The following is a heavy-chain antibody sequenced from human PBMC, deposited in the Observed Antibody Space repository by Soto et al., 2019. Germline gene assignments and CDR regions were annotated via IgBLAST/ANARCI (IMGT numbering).Heavy chain of an antibody. J-gene: IGHJ4*02. Sequence: SETLSLTCSVSGDSINSDKYYWGWIRQPPGKGLEWIGSIYYRGNTYYNTSLKTRVTISLDKSKSHFPLRLNSVTAADSVLFFCARLEGLATISYYFDFWGQGAQVTVSS. CDR2: IYYRGNT. CDR3: ARLEGLATISYYFDF. D-gene: IGHD3-9*01. V-gene: IGHV4-39*01. CDR1: GDSINSDKYY.